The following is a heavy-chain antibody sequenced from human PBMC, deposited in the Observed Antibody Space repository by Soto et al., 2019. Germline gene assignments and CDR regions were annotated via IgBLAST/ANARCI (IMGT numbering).Heavy chain of an antibody. CDR3: TTVPTQLPIIVVGISPDAFDI. V-gene: IGHV3-15*07. J-gene: IGHJ3*02. CDR2: IKSKTDGGTT. CDR1: GFTFSNAW. Sequence: RSLRLSCAASGFTFSNAWMNWVRQAPGKGLEWVGRIKSKTDGGTTDYAAPVKGRFTISRDDSKNTLYLQMNSLKTEDTAVYYCTTVPTQLPIIVVGISPDAFDIWGQGTMVTVSS. D-gene: IGHD3-22*01.